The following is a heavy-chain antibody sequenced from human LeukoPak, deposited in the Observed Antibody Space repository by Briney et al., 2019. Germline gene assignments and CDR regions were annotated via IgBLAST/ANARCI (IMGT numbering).Heavy chain of an antibody. CDR1: GFTFSSYG. D-gene: IGHD5-18*01. J-gene: IGHJ4*02. CDR3: AKDPHLYSYVEYYFDY. V-gene: IGHV3-30*02. CDR2: IRYDGSNK. Sequence: GGSLRLSCAASGFTFSSYGMHWVRQAPGKGLEWVAFIRYDGSNKYYVDSVKGRFTISRDNSKNTVFLQLNSLRTEDTAAYYCAKDPHLYSYVEYYFDYWGQGTLVTVSS.